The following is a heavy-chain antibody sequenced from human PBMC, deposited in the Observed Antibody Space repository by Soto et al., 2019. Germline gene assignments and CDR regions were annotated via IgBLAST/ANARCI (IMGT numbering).Heavy chain of an antibody. CDR1: GCIFSRYG. V-gene: IGHV3-30*18. CDR3: AKDLGSGKPYYYYAMDV. D-gene: IGHD3-10*01. CDR2: ISYDGSNK. J-gene: IGHJ6*02. Sequence: QGQLVESGGGVVQPGTSLRLSCEASGCIFSRYGMHWVRQAPGKGLEWVAVISYDGSNKYYAESVKGRFIISRDKSENTLYLQMNSLRAEDTAVYYCAKDLGSGKPYYYYAMDVWGQGTTVTVSS.